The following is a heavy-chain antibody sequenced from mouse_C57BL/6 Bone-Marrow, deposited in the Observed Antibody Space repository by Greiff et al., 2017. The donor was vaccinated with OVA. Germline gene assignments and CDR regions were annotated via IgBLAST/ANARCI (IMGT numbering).Heavy chain of an antibody. D-gene: IGHD1-1*01. V-gene: IGHV5-4*01. J-gene: IGHJ2*01. CDR1: GFTFSSYA. Sequence: EVMLVESGGGLVKPGGSLKLSCAASGFTFSSYAMSWVRQTPEKRLEWVATISDGGSYTYYPDNVKGRFTISRDNAKNNLYLQMSQLKSEDTAMYYCARDREYYYGSSYYYFDYWGQGTTLTVSS. CDR3: ARDREYYYGSSYYYFDY. CDR2: ISDGGSYT.